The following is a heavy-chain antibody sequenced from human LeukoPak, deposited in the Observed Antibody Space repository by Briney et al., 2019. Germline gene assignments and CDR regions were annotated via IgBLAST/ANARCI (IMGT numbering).Heavy chain of an antibody. D-gene: IGHD3-22*01. CDR1: GSTFSSYG. CDR3: AMGYYDSSGYFYSANYFDY. V-gene: IGHV3-23*01. Sequence: GGSLRLSCAASGSTFSSYGMSWVRQAPGKGLEWVSAISGSGGSTYYADSVKGRFTISRDNSKNTLYLQMNSLRAEDTAVYYCAMGYYDSSGYFYSANYFDYWGQGTLVTVSS. CDR2: ISGSGGST. J-gene: IGHJ4*02.